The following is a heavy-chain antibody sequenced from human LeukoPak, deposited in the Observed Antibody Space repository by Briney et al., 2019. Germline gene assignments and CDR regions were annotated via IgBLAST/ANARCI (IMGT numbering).Heavy chain of an antibody. CDR3: ARIVLVVRGVIAFYYYMDV. D-gene: IGHD3-10*01. V-gene: IGHV4-59*08. Sequence: PSETLSLTCTVAGGSISSYYWSWIRQPPGKGLEWVGYIDYSGSTNYNPSLKSRVTISVDSSKNQFSLKLSSVTAADTAVYYCARIVLVVRGVIAFYYYMDVWGKGTTVTVSS. CDR2: IDYSGST. J-gene: IGHJ6*03. CDR1: GGSISSYY.